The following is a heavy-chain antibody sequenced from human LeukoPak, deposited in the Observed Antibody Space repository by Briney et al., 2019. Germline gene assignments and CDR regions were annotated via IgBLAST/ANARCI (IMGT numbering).Heavy chain of an antibody. Sequence: SETLPLTCTVSGGSINGYFCTWLRQSAGAGLECIGRIHTSGTTYYNPSLKSRVSMSVDTSNNKFSLRLNSVTAADTAVYYCARDPAGHGRYFDYWGQGALVTVSS. J-gene: IGHJ4*02. CDR1: GGSINGYF. D-gene: IGHD1-14*01. V-gene: IGHV4-4*07. CDR2: IHTSGTT. CDR3: ARDPAGHGRYFDY.